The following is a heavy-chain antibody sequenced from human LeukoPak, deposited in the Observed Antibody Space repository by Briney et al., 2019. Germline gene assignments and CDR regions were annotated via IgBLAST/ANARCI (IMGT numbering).Heavy chain of an antibody. CDR3: ATDHYYDSSGYFPLDY. D-gene: IGHD3-22*01. J-gene: IGHJ4*02. CDR1: GYTLTELS. Sequence: ASVKVPCKVSGYTLTELSMHWVRQAPGKGLEWMGGFDPEDGETIYAQKFQGRVTMTEDTSTDTAYMELSSLRSEDTAVYYCATDHYYDSSGYFPLDYRGQGTLVTVSS. V-gene: IGHV1-24*01. CDR2: FDPEDGET.